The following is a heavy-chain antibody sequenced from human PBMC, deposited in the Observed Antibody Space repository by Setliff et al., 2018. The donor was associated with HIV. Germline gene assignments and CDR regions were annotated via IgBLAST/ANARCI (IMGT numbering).Heavy chain of an antibody. CDR1: GFTFGDYT. J-gene: IGHJ4*02. Sequence: LRLSCTASGFTFGDYTMSWVRQAPGKGLEWVGFIRSKAYGRSTAYAASVKGTFTISRDDSRSIVYLQMNNLKTEDTAIYFCTRSRAQWELRDYYFDYWGQGTLVTVSS. V-gene: IGHV3-49*04. CDR2: IRSKAYGRST. CDR3: TRSRAQWELRDYYFDY. D-gene: IGHD1-26*01.